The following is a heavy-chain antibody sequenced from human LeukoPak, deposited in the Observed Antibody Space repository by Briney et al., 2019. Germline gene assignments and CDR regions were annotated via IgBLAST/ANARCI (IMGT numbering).Heavy chain of an antibody. J-gene: IGHJ4*02. CDR1: GYTFSGYY. V-gene: IGHV1-18*04. D-gene: IGHD4-11*01. CDR2: ISAYNGNT. CDR3: ARFYSNYQPADY. Sequence: ASVKVSCKASGYTFSGYYIHWVRQAPGQGLEWMGWISAYNGNTNYAQKLQGRVTMTTDTSTSTAYMELRSLRSDDTAVYYCARFYSNYQPADYWGQGTLVTVSS.